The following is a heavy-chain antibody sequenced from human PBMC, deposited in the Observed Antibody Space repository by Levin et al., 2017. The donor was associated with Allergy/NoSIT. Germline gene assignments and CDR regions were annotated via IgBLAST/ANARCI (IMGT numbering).Heavy chain of an antibody. D-gene: IGHD3-16*01. Sequence: LSLTCAASGFTFSSYGMHWVRQAPGKGLEWVAVISYDGSNKYYADSVKGRFTISRDNSKNTLYLQMNSLRAEDTAVYYCAKDAPGGLHYYYYYGMDVWGQGTTVTVSS. CDR3: AKDAPGGLHYYYYYGMDV. J-gene: IGHJ6*02. V-gene: IGHV3-30*18. CDR2: ISYDGSNK. CDR1: GFTFSSYG.